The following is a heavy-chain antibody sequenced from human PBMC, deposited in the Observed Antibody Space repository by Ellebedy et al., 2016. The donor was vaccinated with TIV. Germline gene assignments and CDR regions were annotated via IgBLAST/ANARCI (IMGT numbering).Heavy chain of an antibody. CDR2: ISAYNGNT. D-gene: IGHD3-10*01. CDR1: GYSFTSYG. J-gene: IGHJ5*02. V-gene: IGHV1-18*01. Sequence: GESLKISCKGSGYSFTSYGISWVRQAPGQGLEWMGWISAYNGNTNYAQKLQGRVTMTTDTSTSTAYMELRSLRSDDTAVYYCARDVGVYWGFDPWGQGTLVTVSS. CDR3: ARDVGVYWGFDP.